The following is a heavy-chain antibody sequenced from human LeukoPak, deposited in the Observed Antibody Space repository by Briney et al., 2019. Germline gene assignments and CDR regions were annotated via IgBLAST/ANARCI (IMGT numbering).Heavy chain of an antibody. D-gene: IGHD6-13*01. J-gene: IGHJ3*02. V-gene: IGHV1-69*13. CDR3: AREDLGYSRPQGAFDI. Sequence: SVKVSCKASGGTFSSYAISWVRQAPGQGLEWMGGIIPIFGTANYAQKFQGRVTITADESTSTAYMELSSLRSEDTAVYYCAREDLGYSRPQGAFDIWGQGTMVTVSS. CDR2: IIPIFGTA. CDR1: GGTFSSYA.